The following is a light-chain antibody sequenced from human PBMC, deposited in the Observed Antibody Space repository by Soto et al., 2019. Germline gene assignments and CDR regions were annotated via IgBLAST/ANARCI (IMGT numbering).Light chain of an antibody. CDR3: QQRTT. J-gene: IGKJ5*01. CDR2: EAS. Sequence: PGDGATLSCRASQPVSNYVAWYQQKPGQAPRLLIYEASNGATGIPARFSGSGSGTDFTLTISSVEPEDFAVYYCQQRTTFGQGTRLEIK. V-gene: IGKV3-11*01. CDR1: QPVSNY.